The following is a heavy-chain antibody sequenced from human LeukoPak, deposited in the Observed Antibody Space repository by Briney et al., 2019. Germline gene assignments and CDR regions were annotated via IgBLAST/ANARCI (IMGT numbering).Heavy chain of an antibody. CDR2: IYTSGST. V-gene: IGHV4-4*07. CDR3: ARVDIVVVPASKDYYYYYMDV. Sequence: PSETLSLTCTVSGGSISSYYWSWIRQPAGKGLEWIGRIYTSGSTNYNPSLKSRVPMSVDTSKNQFSLKLSSGPAADTAVYYCARVDIVVVPASKDYYYYYMDVWGKGTTVTVSS. D-gene: IGHD2-2*01. J-gene: IGHJ6*03. CDR1: GGSISSYY.